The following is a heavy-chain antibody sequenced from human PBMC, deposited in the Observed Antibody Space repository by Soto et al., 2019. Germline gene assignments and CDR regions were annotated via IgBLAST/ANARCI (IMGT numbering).Heavy chain of an antibody. CDR2: TYYRSKWYN. D-gene: IGHD6-19*01. Sequence: LSLTCAISGDSVSSNSAAWNWIRQSPSRGLEWLGRTYYRSKWYNDYAVSVKSRVTINPDTSKNQFSLQLNSVTPEDTAVYYCARDVSVRVAGTPPYYYGMDVWGQGTTVTVSS. V-gene: IGHV6-1*01. J-gene: IGHJ6*02. CDR1: GDSVSSNSAA. CDR3: ARDVSVRVAGTPPYYYGMDV.